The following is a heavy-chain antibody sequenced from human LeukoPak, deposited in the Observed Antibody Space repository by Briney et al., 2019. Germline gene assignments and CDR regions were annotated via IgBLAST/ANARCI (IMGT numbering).Heavy chain of an antibody. CDR1: GFTFSSYV. Sequence: GGSLRLSCAASGFTFSSYVMHWVRQAPGKGLEWVAIISYDGSNEYYADSVKGRFTISRDNSKNTLYLQMNSLRAEDTAVYYCAKAILGVTMVRGVIIEWGQGTLVTVSS. CDR3: AKAILGVTMVRGVIIE. J-gene: IGHJ4*02. V-gene: IGHV3-30*04. CDR2: ISYDGSNE. D-gene: IGHD3-10*01.